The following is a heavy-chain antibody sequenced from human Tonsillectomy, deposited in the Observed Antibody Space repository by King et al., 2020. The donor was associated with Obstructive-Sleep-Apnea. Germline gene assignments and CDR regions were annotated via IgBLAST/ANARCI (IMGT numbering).Heavy chain of an antibody. CDR1: GFTFSNHD. J-gene: IGHJ4*02. Sequence: DVQLVESGGGLVQPGGSLRLSCAASGFTFSNHDMSWVRQAPGKGLEWVSAISGSGGTTYYADSVKGRFTISRDNSNNTLYLQMNSLRAEDTAVYYCAKDPTNGGPGDWGQGTLVTVSS. V-gene: IGHV3-23*04. CDR2: ISGSGGTT. CDR3: AKDPTNGGPGD. D-gene: IGHD3-16*01.